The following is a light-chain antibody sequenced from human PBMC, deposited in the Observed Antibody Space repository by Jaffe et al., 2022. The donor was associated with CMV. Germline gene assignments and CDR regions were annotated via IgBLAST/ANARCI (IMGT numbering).Light chain of an antibody. Sequence: DIQMTQSPSSLSASVGDRVTITCRTSQSISTYLHWYQQESGKAPKLLIYAASRLQGGVPSRFSGSGSDTEFTLTISTLQPEDFATYYCQQSYSTPYTFGQGTKLEIK. CDR3: QQSYSTPYT. V-gene: IGKV1-39*01. J-gene: IGKJ2*01. CDR2: AAS. CDR1: QSISTY.